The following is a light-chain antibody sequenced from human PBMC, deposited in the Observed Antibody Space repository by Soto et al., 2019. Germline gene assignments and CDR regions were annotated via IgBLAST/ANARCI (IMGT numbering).Light chain of an antibody. Sequence: EIVMTQSPATLSVSAGARATITXRASQSFSSKFAWYPQQPGXXTRIXXXGRXTRATGIPARFIGSGSGKAFTLTISSLQSEEFAVYYCQEYNNWHPGTFGGGTKVDIK. V-gene: IGKV3-15*01. CDR2: GRX. J-gene: IGKJ4*01. CDR1: QSFSSK. CDR3: QEYNNWHPGT.